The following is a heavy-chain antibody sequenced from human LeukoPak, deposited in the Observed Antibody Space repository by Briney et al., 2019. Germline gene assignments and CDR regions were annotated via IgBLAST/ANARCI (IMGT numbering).Heavy chain of an antibody. CDR1: GFTFSSYN. D-gene: IGHD1-26*01. Sequence: GGSLRLSCAASGFTFSSYNMNWVRQAPGKGLEWVSYISSSSSTIYYADSVKGRFTISRDNAKNSLYLQMNSLRAEDTAVYYCARSVPGSFNWFDPWGQGTLVTVSS. CDR2: ISSSSSTI. V-gene: IGHV3-48*01. J-gene: IGHJ5*02. CDR3: ARSVPGSFNWFDP.